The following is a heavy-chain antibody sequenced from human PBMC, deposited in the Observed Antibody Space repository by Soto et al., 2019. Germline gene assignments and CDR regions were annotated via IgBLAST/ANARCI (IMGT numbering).Heavy chain of an antibody. J-gene: IGHJ4*02. D-gene: IGHD3-22*01. CDR1: GDSISDYY. Sequence: ETLSVTCTVSGDSISDYYWSWIRQPAEKGLEWIGRIYPGGSTNYNPSLKSRVTMSVDTSKNQFSLKLSSVAAADSAVYYCVRNDNNGHYPLDYCSQRTSVTVSS. V-gene: IGHV4-4*07. CDR3: VRNDNNGHYPLDY. CDR2: IYPGGST.